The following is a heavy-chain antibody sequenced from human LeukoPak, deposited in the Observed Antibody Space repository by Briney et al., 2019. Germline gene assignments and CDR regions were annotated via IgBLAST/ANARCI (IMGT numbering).Heavy chain of an antibody. CDR1: GFTFSSYS. CDR2: ISSSSSSYI. V-gene: IGHV3-21*04. D-gene: IGHD1-26*01. Sequence: GGSLRLSCAASGFTFSSYSMNWVRQAPGKGLEWVSSISSSSSSYIYYADSVKGRFTISRDNAQNTLHLQMNTLRAEDTALYYCAKQWVDCWGQGTLVTVSS. J-gene: IGHJ4*02. CDR3: AKQWVDC.